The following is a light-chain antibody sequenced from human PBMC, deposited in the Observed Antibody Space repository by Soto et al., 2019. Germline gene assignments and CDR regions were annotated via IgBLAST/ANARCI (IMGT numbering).Light chain of an antibody. V-gene: IGLV1-40*01. CDR1: SSNIGAGYD. J-gene: IGLJ1*01. Sequence: QSVLTQPPSVSGAPGQRVTISCTGSSSNIGAGYDVHWYRQLPGTAPKLLIYSNNNRPSGVPDRFSGSKSATSASLAITGLQAEDETDYYCQSYDISLSAYVFGTGTKVTVL. CDR2: SNN. CDR3: QSYDISLSAYV.